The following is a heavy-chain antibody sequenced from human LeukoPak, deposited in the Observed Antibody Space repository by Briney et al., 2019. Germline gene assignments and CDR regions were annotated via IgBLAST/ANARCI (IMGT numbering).Heavy chain of an antibody. V-gene: IGHV3-21*01. CDR1: GFTFSSYI. CDR2: ISSSSSYI. CDR3: ARVFGSGWYIVGLDV. Sequence: GGSLRLSCAASGFTFSSYIMNWVRQAPGKGLEWVASISSSSSYIYYADSVKGRFTISRDNAKNSLYLQMNSLRAEDTAVYYCARVFGSGWYIVGLDVWGQGATVTVSS. D-gene: IGHD6-19*01. J-gene: IGHJ6*02.